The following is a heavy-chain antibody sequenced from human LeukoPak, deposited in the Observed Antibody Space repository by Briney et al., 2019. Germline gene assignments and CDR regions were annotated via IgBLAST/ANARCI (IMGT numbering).Heavy chain of an antibody. CDR1: GGSISSYY. Sequence: SETLSLTCIVSGGSISSYYWSWIRQPPGKGLEWIGYMSKSGSTNYNPSLQSRVTILVDTSKNQFSLELSSATAADTAVYYCARHKGSSTWYPFDYWGQGTLVTVSS. J-gene: IGHJ4*02. V-gene: IGHV4-59*08. CDR3: ARHKGSSTWYPFDY. CDR2: MSKSGST. D-gene: IGHD6-13*01.